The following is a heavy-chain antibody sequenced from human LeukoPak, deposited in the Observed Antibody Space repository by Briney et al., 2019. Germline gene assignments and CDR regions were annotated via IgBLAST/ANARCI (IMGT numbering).Heavy chain of an antibody. CDR2: IYYSGST. CDR1: GGSISSYY. Sequence: SETLSLTCTVSGGSISSYYWSWIRQPPGKGLEWTGYIYYSGSTNYNPSLKSRVTLSVDTSKNQFSLKLSSVTAADTAVYYCAREIQYCSGGSCYDWFDPWGQGTLVTVSS. D-gene: IGHD2-15*01. J-gene: IGHJ5*02. CDR3: AREIQYCSGGSCYDWFDP. V-gene: IGHV4-59*01.